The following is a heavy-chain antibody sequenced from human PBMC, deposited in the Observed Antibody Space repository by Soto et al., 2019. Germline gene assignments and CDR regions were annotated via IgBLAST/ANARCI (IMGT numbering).Heavy chain of an antibody. CDR2: INPSGGST. CDR1: GYTFTSYY. J-gene: IGHJ4*02. D-gene: IGHD6-13*01. V-gene: IGHV1-46*01. Sequence: ASVKVSCKASGYTFTSYYMHWVRQAPGQGLEWMGIINPSGGSTSYAQKFQGRVTMTRDTSTSTVYMELSSLRSEDTAVYYCARAYSSSCYVSSSPQPYYFYYGGQGPLVTVPS. CDR3: ARAYSSSCYVSSSPQPYYFYY.